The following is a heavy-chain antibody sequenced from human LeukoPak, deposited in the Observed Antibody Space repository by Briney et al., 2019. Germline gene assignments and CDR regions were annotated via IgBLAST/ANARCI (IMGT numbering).Heavy chain of an antibody. D-gene: IGHD3-16*02. J-gene: IGHJ4*02. CDR1: GGTFSSLT. Sequence: ASVKVSCKASGGTFSSLTISWVRQAPGQGLEWMGGIIPIFGTANYAQKFQGRVTITADESTSTAYMELSSLRSEDTAVYYCARGMITFGGVIVGIDYWGQGTLVTVSS. CDR3: ARGMITFGGVIVGIDY. V-gene: IGHV1-69*13. CDR2: IIPIFGTA.